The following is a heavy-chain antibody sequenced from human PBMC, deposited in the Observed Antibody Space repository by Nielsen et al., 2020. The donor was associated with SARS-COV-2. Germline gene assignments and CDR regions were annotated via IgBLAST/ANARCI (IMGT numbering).Heavy chain of an antibody. Sequence: GESLKISCAASGFKFTSYTMNWVRQAPGKGLEWVASITMSGGYMYYADSVRGRFTVSRDNADNSLFLQMNSLRDDDTALYYCARDQDGGAATSNWYFDLWGRGTLVIVSS. D-gene: IGHD6-25*01. CDR3: ARDQDGGAATSNWYFDL. J-gene: IGHJ2*01. CDR1: GFKFTSYT. V-gene: IGHV3-21*01. CDR2: ITMSGGYM.